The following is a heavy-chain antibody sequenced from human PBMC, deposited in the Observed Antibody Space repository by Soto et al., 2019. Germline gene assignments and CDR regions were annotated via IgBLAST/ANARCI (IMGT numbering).Heavy chain of an antibody. D-gene: IGHD1-1*01. CDR2: ISAHNGNT. J-gene: IGHJ4*02. CDR1: GYTFTSYG. V-gene: IGHV1-18*01. Sequence: QVHLVQSGAEVKKPGASVKVSCKGSGYTFTSYGITWVRQAPGQGLEWMGWISAHNGNTDYAQKLQGRVTVTRDTSTSTAYMELRSQISDDTAVYYCATGRYGDYWGQGALVTVSS. CDR3: ATGRYGDY.